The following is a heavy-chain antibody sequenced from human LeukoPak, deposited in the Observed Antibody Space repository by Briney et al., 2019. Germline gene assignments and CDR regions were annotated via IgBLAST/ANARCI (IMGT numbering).Heavy chain of an antibody. V-gene: IGHV4-59*01. J-gene: IGHJ4*02. D-gene: IGHD4-17*01. CDR1: GGSISSYY. Sequence: PSETLSLTCTVSGGSISSYYWSWIRQPPGKGLEWIGYIYYSGSTNYNPSLKSRVTISVDTSKNQFSLKLSSVTAADTAVYYCARVPGGYGDWETYYFDYWGQGTLVTVSS. CDR3: ARVPGGYGDWETYYFDY. CDR2: IYYSGST.